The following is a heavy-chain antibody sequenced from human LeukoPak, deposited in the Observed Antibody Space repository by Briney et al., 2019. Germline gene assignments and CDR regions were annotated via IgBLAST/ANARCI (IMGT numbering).Heavy chain of an antibody. CDR2: VNPNSGGT. J-gene: IGHJ5*02. CDR3: ARGRQQLPHQTP. CDR1: GYTFTGYY. Sequence: GASVKVSCKASGYTFTGYYMHWVRQAPGQGLEWMGRVNPNSGGTNYAQKFQGRVTMTKDTSISTAYMELSRLRSDDTAVYYCARGRQQLPHQTPWGQGTLVTVSS. D-gene: IGHD6-13*01. V-gene: IGHV1-2*06.